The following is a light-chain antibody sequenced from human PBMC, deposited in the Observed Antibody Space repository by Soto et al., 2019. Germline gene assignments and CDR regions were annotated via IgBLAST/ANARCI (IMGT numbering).Light chain of an antibody. Sequence: QSALTQPASVSGSPVHSITISCTGTISDVGGYNYVSWYQQHPGKAPKLMIFDVSNRPSGVSNRFSGSKSGYTASLTISGLQAEDEADYYCSSYTSSSTYVFGTGTKVTVL. J-gene: IGLJ1*01. CDR3: SSYTSSSTYV. CDR2: DVS. V-gene: IGLV2-14*03. CDR1: ISDVGGYNY.